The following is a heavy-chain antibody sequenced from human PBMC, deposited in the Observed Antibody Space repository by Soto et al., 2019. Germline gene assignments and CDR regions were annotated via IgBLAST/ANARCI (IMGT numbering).Heavy chain of an antibody. J-gene: IGHJ5*02. D-gene: IGHD3-22*01. V-gene: IGHV4-31*03. CDR1: GGSISSGGYY. CDR2: IYYSGST. Sequence: NPSETLSLTCTVSGGSISSGGYYWSWIRQHPGKGLEWIGYIYYSGSTYYNPSLKSRVTISVDTSKNQFSLKLSSVTAADTAVYYCARGEPTYYYDSSGYPTVADWFDPWGQGTLVTVSS. CDR3: ARGEPTYYYDSSGYPTVADWFDP.